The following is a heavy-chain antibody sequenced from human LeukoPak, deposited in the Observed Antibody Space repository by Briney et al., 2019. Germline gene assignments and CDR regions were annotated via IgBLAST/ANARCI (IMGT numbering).Heavy chain of an antibody. Sequence: GGSLRLSCAASGFTFGSYALSWVRQAPGKGLEWVANINQGGSDKYYVDSVKGRFTISRDNANNLLYLQMNSLRGEDTAVYYCTRDRSRAEDDWGQGTLVTVSS. D-gene: IGHD1-14*01. CDR2: INQGGSDK. CDR3: TRDRSRAEDD. J-gene: IGHJ4*02. CDR1: GFTFGSYA. V-gene: IGHV3-7*01.